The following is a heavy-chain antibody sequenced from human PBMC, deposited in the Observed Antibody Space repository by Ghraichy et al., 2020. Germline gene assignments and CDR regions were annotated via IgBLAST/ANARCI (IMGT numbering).Heavy chain of an antibody. V-gene: IGHV3-30-3*01. CDR1: GFTSSNYA. Sequence: GGSLRLSCAASGFTSSNYAMHWVRQAPGKGLEWVAVISYYGSNKYYADSVKGRFTISRDNSKNTLYLQMNSLRAGDTAVYYCARVGIFGVVGYYGMDVWGQGTTVTVSS. CDR2: ISYYGSNK. J-gene: IGHJ6*02. D-gene: IGHD3-3*01. CDR3: ARVGIFGVVGYYGMDV.